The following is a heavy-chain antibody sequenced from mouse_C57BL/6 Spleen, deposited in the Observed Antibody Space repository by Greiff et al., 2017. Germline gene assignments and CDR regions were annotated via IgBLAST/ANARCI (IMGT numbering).Heavy chain of an antibody. Sequence: VQLQESGGGLVQPGGSLSLSCAASGFTFTDYYMSWVRQPPGKALEWLGFIRNKANGYTTEYSASVKGRLTISRDNSQSILYLQMNALRAEDSATYYCARSLRWLLRKGYAMDYWGQGTSVTVSS. CDR1: GFTFTDYY. D-gene: IGHD2-3*01. CDR3: ARSLRWLLRKGYAMDY. CDR2: IRNKANGYTT. J-gene: IGHJ4*01. V-gene: IGHV7-3*01.